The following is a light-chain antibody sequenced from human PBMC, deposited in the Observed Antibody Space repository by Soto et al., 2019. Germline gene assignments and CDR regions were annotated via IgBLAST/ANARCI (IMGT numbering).Light chain of an antibody. CDR3: AAWDDSLSGGV. CDR2: RNN. Sequence: QSVLTQPPSASGTPGQRVTISCSGSSSNIGSNHVYWYQQLPGTAPKLLIYRNNQRPSGVPDRFSASKSGTSASLAISGLRSEDEADYYCAAWDDSLSGGVFGGGTKLTVL. V-gene: IGLV1-47*01. J-gene: IGLJ3*02. CDR1: SSNIGSNH.